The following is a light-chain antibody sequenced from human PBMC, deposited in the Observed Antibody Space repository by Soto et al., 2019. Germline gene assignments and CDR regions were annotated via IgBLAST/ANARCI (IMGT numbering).Light chain of an antibody. V-gene: IGKV1-5*01. Sequence: DIQMTQSPSTLSASVGDRVTITCRASQIIGSSLAWYQQKPGKAPKLLIYDASTLQSGVPSRFSGSESGTEFTLTISSLQPDDSATYYCLQYYSYPYAVGQGTKLEIK. CDR2: DAS. CDR1: QIIGSS. CDR3: LQYYSYPYA. J-gene: IGKJ2*01.